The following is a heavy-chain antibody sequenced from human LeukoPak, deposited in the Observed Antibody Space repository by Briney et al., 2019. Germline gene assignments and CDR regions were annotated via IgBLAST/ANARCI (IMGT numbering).Heavy chain of an antibody. CDR3: ARGSSAAPGQASWFDP. CDR1: GDTFTTYY. CDR2: INPSGDST. Sequence: ASVNVSCKASGDTFTTYYMHWVRQAPGQGLEWMGIINPSGDSTNYAQKFQGRVTMTRDTSTSTVYMDLSSLRSEDTAVYYCARGSSAAPGQASWFDPWGQGTLVTVSS. D-gene: IGHD2-2*01. J-gene: IGHJ5*02. V-gene: IGHV1-46*01.